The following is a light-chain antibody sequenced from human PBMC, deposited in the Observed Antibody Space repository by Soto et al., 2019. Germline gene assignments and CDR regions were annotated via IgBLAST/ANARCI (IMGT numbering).Light chain of an antibody. CDR2: EVT. V-gene: IGLV2-14*01. CDR3: SSYTFTSTLYV. Sequence: QSVLTQPASVSGSPGQSITISCTGSSSDVGGHNYVSWYQQHPGKAPKLMIYEVTKRPSGVSNRFSGSKSGNTASLTISGLQAEDEADYYCSSYTFTSTLYVFGTGTNVTVL. J-gene: IGLJ1*01. CDR1: SSDVGGHNY.